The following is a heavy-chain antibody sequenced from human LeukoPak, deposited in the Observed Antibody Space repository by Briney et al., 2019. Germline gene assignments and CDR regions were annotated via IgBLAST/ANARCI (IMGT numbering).Heavy chain of an antibody. J-gene: IGHJ6*03. D-gene: IGHD4-17*01. CDR2: IYYSGST. V-gene: IGHV4-59*01. CDR1: GGSISSYY. CDR3: ARGARAKTTVYYYYYMDV. Sequence: SETLSLTCTVSGGSISSYYWSWIRQPPGKGLEWLGYIYYSGSTNYNPSLKSRVTISVDTSKNQFSLKLSSVTAADTAVYYCARGARAKTTVYYYYYMDVWGKGTTVTVSS.